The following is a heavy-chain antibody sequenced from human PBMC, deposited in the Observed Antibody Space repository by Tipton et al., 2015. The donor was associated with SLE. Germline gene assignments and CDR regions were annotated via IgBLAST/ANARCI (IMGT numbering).Heavy chain of an antibody. D-gene: IGHD3-10*01. CDR2: IYPGDSDT. J-gene: IGHJ3*02. Sequence: GAEVKKPGESLKISCKGSGFTFTSYWIGWVRQLPGKGLEWMGIIYPGDSDTRYSLSFQGQVTISADKSITTAYLQWSSLKASDTAMYYCAKGKSGSYRDVFNIWGQGTMVTVSS. V-gene: IGHV5-51*03. CDR3: AKGKSGSYRDVFNI. CDR1: GFTFTSYW.